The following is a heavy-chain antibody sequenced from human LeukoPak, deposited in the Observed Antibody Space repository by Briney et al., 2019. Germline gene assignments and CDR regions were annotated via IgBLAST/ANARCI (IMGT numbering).Heavy chain of an antibody. CDR3: AKEVGDIVVVPAASEEL. J-gene: IGHJ4*02. D-gene: IGHD2-2*01. V-gene: IGHV3-30*02. CDR1: GFTFSSYG. Sequence: GGSLRLSCAASGFTFSSYGMHWVRQAPVKGLELVAFIRYDGSNKYYADSVKGRFTISRDNSKNTLYLQMNSLRAEDTAVYYCAKEVGDIVVVPAASEELWGQGTLVTVSS. CDR2: IRYDGSNK.